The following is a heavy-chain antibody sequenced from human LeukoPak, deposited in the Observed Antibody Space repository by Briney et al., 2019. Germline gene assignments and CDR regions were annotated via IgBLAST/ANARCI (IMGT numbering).Heavy chain of an antibody. CDR2: ISAYNGNT. Sequence: ASVKVSCKASGYTFTSYGISWVRQAPGQGLEWMGWISAYNGNTNYAQKFQGRVTMTRDTSISTAYMELSRLRSDDTAVYYCARALGQWLDYWGQGTLVTVSS. V-gene: IGHV1-18*01. CDR1: GYTFTSYG. D-gene: IGHD6-19*01. CDR3: ARALGQWLDY. J-gene: IGHJ4*02.